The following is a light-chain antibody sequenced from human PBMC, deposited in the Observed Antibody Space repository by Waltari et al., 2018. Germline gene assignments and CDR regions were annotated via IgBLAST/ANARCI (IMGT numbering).Light chain of an antibody. V-gene: IGLV2-8*01. CDR2: EVS. CDR3: SSYAGSNSHV. CDR1: SSDVGGYNY. J-gene: IGLJ1*01. Sequence: QSALTQPPSASGSPGQSVPMSCTGTSSDVGGYNYVSWYQQHPGTVPKLIIYEVSERPSGVPHRFSGSKSGNTASLTVSGLQAEDEADYYCSSYAGSNSHVFGTGTRVTVL.